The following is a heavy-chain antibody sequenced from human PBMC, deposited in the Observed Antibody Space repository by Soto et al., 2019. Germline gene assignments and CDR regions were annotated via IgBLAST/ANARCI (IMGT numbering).Heavy chain of an antibody. CDR3: ARPLTSVTTSLAY. V-gene: IGHV4-34*01. CDR1: GESFSGYY. Sequence: QVRLQQWGAGLVKPSETLSLSCAVYGESFSGYYWSWIRQPPGKGLEWIGEVNDSGSTNYNPSLKSRVIIAVETSKNQFSLKVSSVTAADTAVYYWARPLTSVTTSLAYWGQGTLVTVSS. J-gene: IGHJ4*02. D-gene: IGHD4-17*01. CDR2: VNDSGST.